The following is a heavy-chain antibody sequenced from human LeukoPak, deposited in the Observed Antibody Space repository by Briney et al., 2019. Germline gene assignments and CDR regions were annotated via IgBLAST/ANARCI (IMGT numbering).Heavy chain of an antibody. J-gene: IGHJ4*02. CDR1: GGTFSSYA. Sequence: ASVKVSCKASGGTFSSYAISWVRQAPGQGLEWMGGIIPIFGTANYAQKFQGRVTITTDESTSTAYMELSSLRSDGTAVYYCARDKREYCSGGSCYPEYYFDYWGQGTLVTVSS. CDR3: ARDKREYCSGGSCYPEYYFDY. CDR2: IIPIFGTA. D-gene: IGHD2-15*01. V-gene: IGHV1-69*05.